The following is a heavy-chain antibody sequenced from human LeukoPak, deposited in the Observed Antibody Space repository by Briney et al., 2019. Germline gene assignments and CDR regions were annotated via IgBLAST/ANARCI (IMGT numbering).Heavy chain of an antibody. D-gene: IGHD2-2*01. V-gene: IGHV4-34*01. Sequence: SETLSLTCAVYGGSFSGYYWSWIRQPPGKGLEWMGEINHSGSTNYNPSLKSRVTISVDTSKNQFSLKLSSVTAADTAVYYCAREGVVVPAAPYYYYGMDVWGKGTTVTVSS. CDR2: INHSGST. J-gene: IGHJ6*04. CDR1: GGSFSGYY. CDR3: AREGVVVPAAPYYYYGMDV.